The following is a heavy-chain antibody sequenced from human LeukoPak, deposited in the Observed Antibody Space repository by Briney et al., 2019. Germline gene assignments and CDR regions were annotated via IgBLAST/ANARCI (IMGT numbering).Heavy chain of an antibody. V-gene: IGHV4-34*01. CDR1: GGSFSGYY. J-gene: IGHJ1*01. D-gene: IGHD6-19*01. CDR3: ASNVAVAEDEYFQH. CDR2: INHSGST. Sequence: SETLSLTCTVYGGSFSGYYWSWFRQPPGKGLEWIGEINHSGSTNYNPSLKSRVTISVDTSKNQFSLKLSSVTAADTAVYYRASNVAVAEDEYFQHWGQGTLVTVSS.